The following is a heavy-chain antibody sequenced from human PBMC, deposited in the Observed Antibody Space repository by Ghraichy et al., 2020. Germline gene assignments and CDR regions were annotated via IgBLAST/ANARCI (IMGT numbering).Heavy chain of an antibody. CDR1: GFRFNDFY. V-gene: IGHV3-11*05. Sequence: GGSLRLSCAASGFRFNDFYMSWFRQAPGKGLEWIAYISHSSTYKNYADSVKGRFTVSRDNFRDILYLQMDGLRAEDTAVYYCARDYFEDDSCHYWWWADFWGQGALVTVSS. D-gene: IGHD2-21*01. CDR3: ARDYFEDDSCHYWWWADF. J-gene: IGHJ4*02. CDR2: ISHSSTYK.